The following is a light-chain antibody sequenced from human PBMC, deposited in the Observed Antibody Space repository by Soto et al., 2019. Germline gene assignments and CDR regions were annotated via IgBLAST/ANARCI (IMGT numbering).Light chain of an antibody. J-gene: IGKJ3*01. CDR2: GAS. Sequence: EIVMTQSPATLSVSPGERATLSCRASQSVSSNLAWYQQKPGQAPRLLIYGASTRATGIPARFSGSGSGTEFTLTISSLQSEDFAVYYCQQYNNWSPSFTFGPGPKVDIK. V-gene: IGKV3-15*01. CDR1: QSVSSN. CDR3: QQYNNWSPSFT.